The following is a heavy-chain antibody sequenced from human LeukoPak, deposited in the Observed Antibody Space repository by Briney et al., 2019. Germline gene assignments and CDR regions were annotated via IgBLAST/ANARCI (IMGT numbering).Heavy chain of an antibody. J-gene: IGHJ5*02. V-gene: IGHV1-69*04. Sequence: SVKVSCKASGGTFSSYAISWVRQAPGQGLEWMGRIIPILGIANYAQKFQGRVTITADKSTSTAYMELSSLRSEDTAVYYCARGAGYCSGGSCYVGLDPWGQGTLVTVSS. CDR1: GGTFSSYA. D-gene: IGHD2-15*01. CDR2: IIPILGIA. CDR3: ARGAGYCSGGSCYVGLDP.